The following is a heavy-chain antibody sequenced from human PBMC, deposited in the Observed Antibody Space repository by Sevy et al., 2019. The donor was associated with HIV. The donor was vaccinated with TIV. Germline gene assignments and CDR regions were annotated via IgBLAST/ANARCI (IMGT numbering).Heavy chain of an antibody. Sequence: GGSLRLSCEASGFTLTSYEMNWVRQAPGKGLEWVSYISSIGNTIYYADSVKGRFTISRDKAKKSVYLQMNSLGADDTAVYFCARRGTFRFSDAFDIWGQGTMVTVSS. D-gene: IGHD1-7*01. J-gene: IGHJ3*02. CDR1: GFTLTSYE. V-gene: IGHV3-48*03. CDR3: ARRGTFRFSDAFDI. CDR2: ISSIGNTI.